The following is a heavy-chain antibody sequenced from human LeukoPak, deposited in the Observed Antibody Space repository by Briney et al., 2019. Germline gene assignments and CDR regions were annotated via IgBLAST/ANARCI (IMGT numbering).Heavy chain of an antibody. D-gene: IGHD2-8*01. CDR1: GGSFSGYY. V-gene: IGHV4-34*01. CDR3: ARSGYCTNGVCFDFDY. Sequence: SETLSLTCAVYGGSFSGYYWSWIRQPPGKGLEWIGAINHSGSTNYNPSLKSRVTISVDTSKTQFSLKLSSVTAADTAVYYCARSGYCTNGVCFDFDYWGQGTLVTVSS. J-gene: IGHJ4*02. CDR2: INHSGST.